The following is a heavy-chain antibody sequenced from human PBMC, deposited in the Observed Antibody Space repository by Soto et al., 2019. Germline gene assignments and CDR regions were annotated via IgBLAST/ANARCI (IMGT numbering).Heavy chain of an antibody. V-gene: IGHV1-18*01. Sequence: ASVKVSCKASGYTFTSYGISWVRQAPGQGLEWMGWISAYNGNANYAQKLQGRVTMTTDTSTSTAYMELRSLRSDDTAVYYCARDPPYYDAFDYWGQGTLVTVSS. CDR2: ISAYNGNA. CDR3: ARDPPYYDAFDY. D-gene: IGHD3-22*01. CDR1: GYTFTSYG. J-gene: IGHJ4*02.